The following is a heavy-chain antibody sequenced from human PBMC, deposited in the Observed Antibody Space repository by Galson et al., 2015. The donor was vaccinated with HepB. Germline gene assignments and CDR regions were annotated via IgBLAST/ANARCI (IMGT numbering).Heavy chain of an antibody. Sequence: SLRLSCAASGFTFSNYGMHWVRQAPGKGLEWVAVIWYDGSNKYYADSMEGRFTISRDNSKNTLYLQMNSLRVEDTAVYYCAKDPGIGTPWGQGTMVTVSS. CDR1: GFTFSNYG. V-gene: IGHV3-33*06. J-gene: IGHJ3*01. CDR2: IWYDGSNK. CDR3: AKDPGIGTP. D-gene: IGHD1-26*01.